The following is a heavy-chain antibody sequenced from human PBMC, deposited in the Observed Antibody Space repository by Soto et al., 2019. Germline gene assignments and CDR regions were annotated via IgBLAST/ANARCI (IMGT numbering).Heavy chain of an antibody. CDR2: IIPIFGRA. CDR1: GGTFSSYA. Sequence: GASVKVSCKASGGTFSSYAISWVRQAPGQGLEWMGGIIPIFGRANYAQKFQGRVTITADESTSTAYMELSSLRSEDTAVYYCARGKSVGDFWSGYFDYWGQGTLVTVSS. CDR3: ARGKSVGDFWSGYFDY. V-gene: IGHV1-69*13. J-gene: IGHJ4*02. D-gene: IGHD3-3*01.